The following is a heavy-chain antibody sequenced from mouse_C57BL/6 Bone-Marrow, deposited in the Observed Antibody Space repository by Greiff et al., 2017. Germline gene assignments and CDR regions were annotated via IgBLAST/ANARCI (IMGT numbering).Heavy chain of an antibody. D-gene: IGHD1-1*01. V-gene: IGHV3-6*01. CDR1: GYSITSGYY. J-gene: IGHJ2*01. CDR2: ISYDGSN. Sequence: VQLKESGPGLVKPSQSLSLTCSVTGYSITSGYYWNWIRQFPGNKLEWMGYISYDGSNNYNPSLKNRISITRDTSKNQYFLKLNSVTTEDTATYYCARAQYYGSSYYDYWGQGTTLTVSA. CDR3: ARAQYYGSSYYDY.